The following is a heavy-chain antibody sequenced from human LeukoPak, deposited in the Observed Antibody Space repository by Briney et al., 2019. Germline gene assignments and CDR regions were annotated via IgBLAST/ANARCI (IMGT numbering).Heavy chain of an antibody. CDR3: AADKTTGGWYELDY. D-gene: IGHD6-19*01. J-gene: IGHJ4*02. Sequence: GSLRLSCAGSGFSVTTYYMTWVRQAAGKGLESVSAISDSGRTYYADSVKGRFTISRDDSKNTFFLQMNNLKVEDTALYYCAADKTTGGWYELDYWGQGTLITVSS. V-gene: IGHV3-53*01. CDR2: ISDSGRT. CDR1: GFSVTTYY.